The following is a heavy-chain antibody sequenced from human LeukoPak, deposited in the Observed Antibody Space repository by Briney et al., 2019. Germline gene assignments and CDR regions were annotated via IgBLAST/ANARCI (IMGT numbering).Heavy chain of an antibody. V-gene: IGHV3-9*01. CDR2: ISWNSGSI. CDR1: GFTFDDYA. D-gene: IGHD5-18*01. J-gene: IGHJ4*02. CDR3: AKDAVGYTAMADY. Sequence: GGSLRLSCAASGFTFDDYAMHWVRQAPGKGLEWVSGISWNSGSIGYADSVKGRFTISRDNAKNSLYLQMNSLRAEDTALYYCAKDAVGYTAMADYWGQGTLVTVSS.